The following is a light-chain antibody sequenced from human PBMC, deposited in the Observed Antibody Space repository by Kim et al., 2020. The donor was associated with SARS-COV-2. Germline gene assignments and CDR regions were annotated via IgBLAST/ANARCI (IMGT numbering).Light chain of an antibody. CDR1: QSISNW. CDR3: QKSKLYPRT. CDR2: GAS. J-gene: IGKJ1*01. Sequence: DIQMTQAPSTPSASVEDRVTITCRSSQSISNWLAWYQQRPGKAPKVVIYGASTLGSGVPSRFSGSGSGTEFTLTITSLQPDDFATYYCQKSKLYPRTFGDGTKVDIK. V-gene: IGKV1-5*01.